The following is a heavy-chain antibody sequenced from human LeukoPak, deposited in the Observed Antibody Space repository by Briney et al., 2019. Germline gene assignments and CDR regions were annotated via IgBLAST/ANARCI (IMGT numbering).Heavy chain of an antibody. V-gene: IGHV1-69*13. CDR2: IIPIFGTS. Sequence: SVKVSCKASGYTFTSYGISWVRQAPGQGLEWMGGIIPIFGTSNYAHKFQGRVTITADESTSTVYMELSSLRSDDTAIYYCAFEGYNYGYNWGQGTLVTVSS. CDR1: GYTFTSYG. J-gene: IGHJ4*02. D-gene: IGHD5-18*01. CDR3: AFEGYNYGYN.